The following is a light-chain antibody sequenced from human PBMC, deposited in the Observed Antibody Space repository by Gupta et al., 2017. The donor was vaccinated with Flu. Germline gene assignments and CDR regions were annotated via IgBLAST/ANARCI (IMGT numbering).Light chain of an antibody. V-gene: IGKV3-11*01. CDR1: QSVDIY. Sequence: ETVLTQSPATLSLSPGERATLSCRTSQSVDIYLAWYQQKPGQAPRLLIWDTSNRATGVPARFSGSWSGTDFTLTISSLEPEDFAVYYCQQRKNWPPLTFGQGTRLEI. CDR3: QQRKNWPPLT. J-gene: IGKJ5*01. CDR2: DTS.